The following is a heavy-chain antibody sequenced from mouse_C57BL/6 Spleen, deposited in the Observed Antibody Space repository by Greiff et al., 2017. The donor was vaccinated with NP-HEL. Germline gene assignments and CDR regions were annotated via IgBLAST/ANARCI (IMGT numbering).Heavy chain of an antibody. V-gene: IGHV5-17*01. CDR2: ISSGSSTI. Sequence: EVMLVDSGGGLVKPGGSLKLSCAASGFTFSDYGMHWVRQAPEKGLEWVAYISSGSSTIYYADTVKGRFTISRDNAKNTLFLQMTSLRSEDTAMYYCARGDREFAYWGQGTLVTVSA. CDR3: ARGDREFAY. J-gene: IGHJ3*01. D-gene: IGHD3-3*01. CDR1: GFTFSDYG.